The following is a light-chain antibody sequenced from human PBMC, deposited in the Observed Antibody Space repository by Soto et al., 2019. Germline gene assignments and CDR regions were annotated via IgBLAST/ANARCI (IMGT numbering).Light chain of an antibody. CDR3: QQSYRTPYT. V-gene: IGKV1-39*01. J-gene: IGKJ2*01. CDR2: AAS. CDR1: QSISSY. Sequence: DIQMPQSPYSLSASVGDIVTITCRASQSISSYLNWYQQKPGKAPKLLIYAASSLQSGVPSMFSGSGSGTDCTLTISSLQPEDFATDYCQQSYRTPYTFGQGTNLEIK.